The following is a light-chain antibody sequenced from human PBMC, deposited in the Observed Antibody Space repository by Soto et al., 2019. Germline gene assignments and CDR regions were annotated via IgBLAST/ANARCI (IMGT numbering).Light chain of an antibody. CDR1: QSVSSY. J-gene: IGKJ1*01. Sequence: EIVLTQSPATLSLSPGERATLSCRASQSVSSYLAWYQQKPGQAPRLLIYDASNRATGIPARFSGSGSGTDFTLTISSLEPEDFAVYYCQQRSNWPTGTFGQGTKVDIK. CDR2: DAS. V-gene: IGKV3-11*01. CDR3: QQRSNWPTGT.